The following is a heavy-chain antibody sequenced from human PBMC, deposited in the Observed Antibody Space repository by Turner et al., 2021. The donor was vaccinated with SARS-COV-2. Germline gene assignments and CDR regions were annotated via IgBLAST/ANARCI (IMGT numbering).Heavy chain of an antibody. CDR3: ATSRPTYYYYSSGYHPTNYYYYGMDV. CDR2: FDPRDGEA. J-gene: IGHJ6*02. D-gene: IGHD3-22*01. CDR1: GYPLTELS. V-gene: IGHV1-24*01. Sequence: QAQLVQSGAAVKKPGDSVKVSCKVSGYPLTELSMHWVRQAPGKGLEGMGGFDPRDGEAIYAQKFQGRVTMTEDTSTDTAYMELGSLRTEDTAVYYCATSRPTYYYYSSGYHPTNYYYYGMDVWGQGTTVTVSS.